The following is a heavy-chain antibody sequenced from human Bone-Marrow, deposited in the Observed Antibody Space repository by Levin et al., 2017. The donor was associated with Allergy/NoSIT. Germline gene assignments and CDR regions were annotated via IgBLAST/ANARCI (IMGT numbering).Heavy chain of an antibody. CDR2: IYYSGST. V-gene: IGHV4-59*01. Sequence: SETLSLTCTVSGGSISGYYWSWIRQPPGKGLEWIGSIYYSGSTNYNPSLKSRVTISVDTSQNQFPLKLTSLTAADTAVYYCARHLQDWFDPWGQGTLVTVSS. CDR3: ARHLQDWFDP. J-gene: IGHJ5*02. CDR1: GGSISGYY.